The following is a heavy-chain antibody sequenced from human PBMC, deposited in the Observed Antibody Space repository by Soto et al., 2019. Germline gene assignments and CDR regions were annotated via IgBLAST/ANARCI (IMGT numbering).Heavy chain of an antibody. CDR1: GYSFTRYG. Sequence: QVQLVQSGAEVKNPGASVKVSCKASGYSFTRYGIGWARQAPGQGLEWMGWINAYNGNTNYAQNLQGRLTLTTDTSTTTAYMELRSLRSNDTVIYYCAMVDVYVTPSPQDVWGQGTTVTVSS. CDR3: AMVDVYVTPSPQDV. J-gene: IGHJ6*02. D-gene: IGHD3-16*01. V-gene: IGHV1-18*01. CDR2: INAYNGNT.